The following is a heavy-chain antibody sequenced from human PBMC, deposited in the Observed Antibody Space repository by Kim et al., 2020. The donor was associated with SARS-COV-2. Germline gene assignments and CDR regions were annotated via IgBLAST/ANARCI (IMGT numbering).Heavy chain of an antibody. CDR1: GFTFSSYA. J-gene: IGHJ4*01. Sequence: GGSLRLSCAASGFTFSSYAVSWVRQAPGKGLEWVSAISSSGTGTYYADSVKGRFTISRDNSKNTLDLQMDSLRVEDTAVYYCAKVCYYGSGSKPYFDSLG. CDR3: AKVCYYGSGSKPYFDS. CDR2: ISSSGTGT. D-gene: IGHD3-10*01. V-gene: IGHV3-23*01.